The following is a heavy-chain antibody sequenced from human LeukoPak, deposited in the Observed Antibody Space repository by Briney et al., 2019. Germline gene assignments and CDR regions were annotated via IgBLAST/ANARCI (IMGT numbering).Heavy chain of an antibody. V-gene: IGHV4-38-2*02. CDR2: IYHSGST. CDR3: ASCLGVEQQTYWYSDL. J-gene: IGHJ2*01. Sequence: PSETLSLTCTVSGYSISSGYYWGWIRQPPGKGLEWIGSIYHSGSTYYNPSLKSRVTISVDTSKNQFSLKLSSVTAADTAVYYCASCLGVEQQTYWYSDLWGRGTLVTVSS. CDR1: GYSISSGYY. D-gene: IGHD6-13*01.